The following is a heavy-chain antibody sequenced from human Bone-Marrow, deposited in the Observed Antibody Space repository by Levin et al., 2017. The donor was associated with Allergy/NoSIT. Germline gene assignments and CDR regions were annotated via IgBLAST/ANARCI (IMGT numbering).Heavy chain of an antibody. Sequence: SQTLSPTCAVYGGSFSDYSWSWIRQPPGKGLEWIGDISHSGSTNYNPSLKGRVTISIDTSKNQFSLELSSVTAADTAVYYCARIRVILTGYYRGSQASYYYGMDVWGQGTTVTVSS. J-gene: IGHJ6*02. D-gene: IGHD3-9*01. CDR1: GGSFSDYS. CDR2: ISHSGST. V-gene: IGHV4-34*01. CDR3: ARIRVILTGYYRGSQASYYYGMDV.